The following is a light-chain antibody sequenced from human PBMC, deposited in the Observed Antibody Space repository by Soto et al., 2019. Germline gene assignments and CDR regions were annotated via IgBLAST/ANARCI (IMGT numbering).Light chain of an antibody. J-gene: IGLJ1*01. CDR1: SSDVGGYNY. CDR2: EVS. Sequence: QSVLTQPPSASGSPGQSVTISCTGTSSDVGGYNYVSWYQQHPGKAPKLMIYEVSKRPSGVPDRFSGSKSGNTASLTVSGLQAEDEADYYCSSYSSSSTPYVLGTGTKVTVL. V-gene: IGLV2-8*01. CDR3: SSYSSSSTPYV.